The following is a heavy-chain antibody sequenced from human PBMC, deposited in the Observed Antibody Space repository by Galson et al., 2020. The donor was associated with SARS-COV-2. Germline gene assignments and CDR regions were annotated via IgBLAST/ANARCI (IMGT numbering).Heavy chain of an antibody. J-gene: IGHJ4*02. Sequence: ASETLSLTCTVSGGSISSSSYYWGWIRQPPGKGLEWIGSIYYSGSTYYNPSLKSRVTISVDTSKNQFSLKLSSVTAADTAVYYCARPGYYDSSGYYYALFDYWGQGTLVTVSS. CDR1: GGSISSSSYY. CDR2: IYYSGST. D-gene: IGHD3-22*01. V-gene: IGHV4-39*01. CDR3: ARPGYYDSSGYYYALFDY.